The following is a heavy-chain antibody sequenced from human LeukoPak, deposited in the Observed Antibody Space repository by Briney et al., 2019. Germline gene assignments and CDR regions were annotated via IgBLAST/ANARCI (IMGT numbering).Heavy chain of an antibody. J-gene: IGHJ4*02. D-gene: IGHD2-8*02. Sequence: PGGSLRLSCAASGFTFSSYAMSWVRQAPGKGLEWVSTISNSGGTTYYADSVKGRFTISRDDSENTLYLQMNSLRAEDTAIYYCATYRQVLLPFESWGQGTLVTVSS. CDR3: ATYRQVLLPFES. CDR1: GFTFSSYA. CDR2: ISNSGGTT. V-gene: IGHV3-23*01.